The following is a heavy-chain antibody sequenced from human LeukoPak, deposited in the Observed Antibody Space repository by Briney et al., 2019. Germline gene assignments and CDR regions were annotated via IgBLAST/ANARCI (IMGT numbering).Heavy chain of an antibody. CDR2: ISAYNGNT. V-gene: IGHV1-18*01. Sequence: ASVKVSCKASGYTFTSYGISWVRQAPGHGLEWMGWISAYNGNTNYAQKPQGRVTMTTDTSTSTTYMALRSLRSDDTAVYYCARDLLWCGASVGYWGQGTLVTVSS. J-gene: IGHJ4*02. CDR3: ARDLLWCGASVGY. D-gene: IGHD3-10*01. CDR1: GYTFTSYG.